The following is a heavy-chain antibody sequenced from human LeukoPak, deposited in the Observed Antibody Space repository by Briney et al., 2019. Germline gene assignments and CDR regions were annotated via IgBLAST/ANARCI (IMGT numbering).Heavy chain of an antibody. CDR2: IYYSGST. J-gene: IGHJ4*02. CDR3: TREFRQLPWDYFDY. D-gene: IGHD2-2*01. CDR1: GGPINSGDYY. V-gene: IGHV4-31*03. Sequence: SQTLSLTCTVSGGPINSGDYYWSWIRQHPGKGLEWIGYIYYSGSTYSNPSLKSRLTMSVDTSKNQFSLKLSSVTTADTAVYYCTREFRQLPWDYFDYWGQGTLVTVSS.